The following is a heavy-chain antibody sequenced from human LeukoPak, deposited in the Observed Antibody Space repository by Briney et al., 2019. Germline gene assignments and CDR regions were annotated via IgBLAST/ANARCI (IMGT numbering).Heavy chain of an antibody. CDR3: AKDGGYYDSGNYYGYYYYYMDV. D-gene: IGHD3-10*01. CDR2: ISYDGNNK. V-gene: IGHV3-30*18. J-gene: IGHJ6*03. Sequence: GGSLRLSCAASGFTFSSYGMHWVRQAPGKGLEWVSVISYDGNNKYYADSVKGRFTISRDNSKNTLYLQMNSLGAEDTAVYYCAKDGGYYDSGNYYGYYYYYMDVWGKGTTVTVSS. CDR1: GFTFSSYG.